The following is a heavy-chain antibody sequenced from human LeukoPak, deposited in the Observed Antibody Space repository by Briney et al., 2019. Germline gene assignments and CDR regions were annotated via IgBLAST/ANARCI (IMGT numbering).Heavy chain of an antibody. J-gene: IGHJ4*02. Sequence: GESLKISCKGSGYSFSSYWIGWVRQMPGKGLEWIGIIYPGDSDTRYSPSFQGQVTISADKSISTAYLQWSSLKASDTAMYYCARHPVSSGFDYWGQGTLVTVSS. CDR1: GYSFSSYW. V-gene: IGHV5-51*01. CDR3: ARHPVSSGFDY. D-gene: IGHD6-25*01. CDR2: IYPGDSDT.